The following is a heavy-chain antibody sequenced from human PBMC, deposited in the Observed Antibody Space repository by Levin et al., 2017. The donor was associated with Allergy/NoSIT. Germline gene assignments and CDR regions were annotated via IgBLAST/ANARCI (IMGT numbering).Heavy chain of an antibody. CDR1: GFTFSTYA. CDR2: ISTDVSDT. V-gene: IGHV3-30*18. Sequence: GGSLRLSCVGSGFTFSTYAMHWVRQAPGKGLEWVAAISTDVSDTDYAESLKGRFTISRDNSKDTLYLEMSSLRAEDTAVYDCAKELCSGGAAGTLQWGQGTLVTVSS. CDR3: AKELCSGGAAGTLQ. D-gene: IGHD6-19*01. J-gene: IGHJ4*01.